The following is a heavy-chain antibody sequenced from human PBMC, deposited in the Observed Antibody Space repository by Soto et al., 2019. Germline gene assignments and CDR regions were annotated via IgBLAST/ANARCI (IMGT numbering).Heavy chain of an antibody. J-gene: IGHJ4*02. CDR3: ARRHGLDIDPYY. D-gene: IGHD3-10*01. Sequence: NPSETLSLTCTVSGGSISSTTYYWGWMRQPPGKGLEWIASFFIGGNTYYNPSLKSRVTISVDTSKNHFSLNLGSVTAADTPVYFCARRHGLDIDPYYWGQGILVT. CDR2: FFIGGNT. V-gene: IGHV4-39*01. CDR1: GGSISSTTYY.